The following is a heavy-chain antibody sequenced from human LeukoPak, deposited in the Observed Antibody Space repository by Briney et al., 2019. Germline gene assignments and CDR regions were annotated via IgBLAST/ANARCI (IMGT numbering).Heavy chain of an antibody. J-gene: IGHJ4*02. CDR3: ARDISTRVSLYGSDY. V-gene: IGHV1-69*04. D-gene: IGHD3-10*01. Sequence: GASVKVSCKASGGTFSSYAISWVRQAPGQGLEWMGRIIPTLGIANYAQKFQGRVTITADKSTSTAYMELSSLRSEDTAVYYCARDISTRVSLYGSDYWGQGTLVTVSS. CDR1: GGTFSSYA. CDR2: IIPTLGIA.